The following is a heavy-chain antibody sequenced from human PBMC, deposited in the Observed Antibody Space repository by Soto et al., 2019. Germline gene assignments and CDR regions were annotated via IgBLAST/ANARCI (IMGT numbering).Heavy chain of an antibody. D-gene: IGHD3-22*01. CDR2: ISSSSSYI. CDR1: GFTFSSYS. J-gene: IGHJ4*02. CDR3: ARDGGYYPIAYFDY. V-gene: IGHV3-21*01. Sequence: PGGSLRLSCAASGFTFSSYSMNWVRQAPGKGLEWVSPISSSSSYIYYADSVKGRFTISRDNAKNSLYLQMNSLRAEDTAVYYCARDGGYYPIAYFDYWGQGTLVTGS.